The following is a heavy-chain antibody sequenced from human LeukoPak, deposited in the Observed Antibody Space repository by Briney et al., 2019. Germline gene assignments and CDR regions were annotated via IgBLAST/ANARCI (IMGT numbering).Heavy chain of an antibody. Sequence: GGSLRLSCAASGFTFSSYWMGWVRQAPGQGLEWVANIKQDGSEKYYVDSVKGRFTISTDNAKSSLYLQMNSLRAEDTAVYYCERCGYSHGYGWGGGYYYYYMDVWGKGTTVTVSS. CDR2: IKQDGSEK. CDR3: ERCGYSHGYGWGGGYYYYYMDV. CDR1: GFTFSSYW. J-gene: IGHJ6*03. V-gene: IGHV3-7*01. D-gene: IGHD5-18*01.